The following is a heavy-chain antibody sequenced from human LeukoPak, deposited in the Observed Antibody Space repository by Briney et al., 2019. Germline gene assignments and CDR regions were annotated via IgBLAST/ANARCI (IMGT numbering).Heavy chain of an antibody. CDR1: GYTFTSYC. J-gene: IGHJ6*03. CDR3: ARERLSIVVVPAATTNTYYYYYMDV. V-gene: IGHV1-18*01. CDR2: ISAYNGNT. Sequence: ASVKVSCKASGYTFTSYCISWVRQAPGQGLEWMGLISAYNGNTNYAQKLQGRVTMTTDTSTSTAYMELRSLRSDDTAVYYCARERLSIVVVPAATTNTYYYYYMDVWGKGTTVTVSS. D-gene: IGHD2-2*01.